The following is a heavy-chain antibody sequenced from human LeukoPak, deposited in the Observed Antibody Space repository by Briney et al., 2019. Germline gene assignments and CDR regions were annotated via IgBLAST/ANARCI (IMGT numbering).Heavy chain of an antibody. V-gene: IGHV3-15*01. CDR1: GFTFSNAW. CDR3: TTVVLGKNWFDP. CDR2: IKSKTDGGTT. Sequence: GGSLRLSFAASGFTFSNAWMSWVRQAPGKGLEWVGRIKSKTDGGTTDYAAPVKGRFTISRDDSKNMVYLQMNSLKTEDTAVYFCTTVVLGKNWFDPWGQGTLVTVSS. J-gene: IGHJ5*02. D-gene: IGHD7-27*01.